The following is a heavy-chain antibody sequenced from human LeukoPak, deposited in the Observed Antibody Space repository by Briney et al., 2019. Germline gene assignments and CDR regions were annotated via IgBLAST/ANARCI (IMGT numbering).Heavy chain of an antibody. Sequence: GGSLRLSCVASDFTFSRFEMNWVRQAPGKGLEWISHISSGTYIAYADSVKGRFTISRDNAKNSLYLQMNSLRAEDTAVYYCAKEGMLRGYYYYYYMDVWGKGTTVTISS. J-gene: IGHJ6*03. CDR3: AKEGMLRGYYYYYYMDV. D-gene: IGHD2-8*01. V-gene: IGHV3-21*05. CDR1: DFTFSRFE. CDR2: ISSGTYI.